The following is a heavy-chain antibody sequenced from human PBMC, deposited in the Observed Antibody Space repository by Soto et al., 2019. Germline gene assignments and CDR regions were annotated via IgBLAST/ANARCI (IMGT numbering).Heavy chain of an antibody. CDR2: IKQDGSEK. CDR1: GFTFSSYW. V-gene: IGHV3-7*03. J-gene: IGHJ3*02. D-gene: IGHD3-3*01. Sequence: GGSLRLSCAASGFTFSSYWMSWVRQAPVKGLEWVANIKQDGSEKYYVDSVKGRFTISRDNAKNSLYLQMNSLRAEDTAVYYCARDGLPNFFGVVNDAFDIWGQGTMVTVSS. CDR3: ARDGLPNFFGVVNDAFDI.